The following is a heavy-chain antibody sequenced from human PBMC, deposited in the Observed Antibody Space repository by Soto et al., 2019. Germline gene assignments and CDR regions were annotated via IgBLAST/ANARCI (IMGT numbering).Heavy chain of an antibody. CDR1: GFTFDDYA. D-gene: IGHD2-2*03. Sequence: EVQLVASGGGLVQPGRSLRLSCAASGFTFDDYAMHWVRQAPGKGLEWVSGISWNSGSIGYADSVKGRFTISRDNAKNSLYLQMNSLRAEDTALYYCAKAGYCSSTSCYENYYMDVWGKGTTDTVSS. CDR3: AKAGYCSSTSCYENYYMDV. J-gene: IGHJ6*03. CDR2: ISWNSGSI. V-gene: IGHV3-9*01.